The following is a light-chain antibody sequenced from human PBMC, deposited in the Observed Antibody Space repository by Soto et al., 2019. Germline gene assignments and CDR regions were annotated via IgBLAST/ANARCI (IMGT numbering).Light chain of an antibody. Sequence: QSVLTQPPSASETPGQRVTISCSGSSSNIGSNYVYWYQQLPGTAPKLLIYRNNQRPSGVPDRFSGSKSGTSASLAISGLRSEDEADYYCCAYAGSNTLVFGGGTKLTVL. CDR3: CAYAGSNTLV. CDR1: SSNIGSNY. V-gene: IGLV1-47*01. J-gene: IGLJ2*01. CDR2: RNN.